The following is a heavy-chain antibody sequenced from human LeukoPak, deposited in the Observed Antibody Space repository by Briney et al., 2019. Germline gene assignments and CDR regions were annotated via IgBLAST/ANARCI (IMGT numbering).Heavy chain of an antibody. CDR3: ASDRYAGFDY. CDR1: GFTFSNAW. D-gene: IGHD3-16*01. V-gene: IGHV3-11*01. CDR2: ISSSGSTI. J-gene: IGHJ4*02. Sequence: GGSLRLSCAASGFTFSNAWMNWVRQAPGKGLEWVSYISSSGSTIYYADSVKGRFTISRDNAKNSLYLQMNSLRAEDTAVYYCASDRYAGFDYWGQGTLVTVSS.